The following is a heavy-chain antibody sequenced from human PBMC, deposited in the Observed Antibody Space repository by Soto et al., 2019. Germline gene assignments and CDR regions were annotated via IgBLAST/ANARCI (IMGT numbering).Heavy chain of an antibody. Sequence: QVQLVQSGAEVKKPGSSVKVSCKASAVSFSSNALTWVRQAPGQGLEWMGGIIPYLHTANYAQKFQGRVTITADKSTSTAYMELSSLRSEDTAVYYCARLRGPYGGTSRGVFDIWGQGTMVTVSS. CDR3: ARLRGPYGGTSRGVFDI. CDR2: IIPYLHTA. J-gene: IGHJ3*02. V-gene: IGHV1-69*06. CDR1: AVSFSSNA. D-gene: IGHD4-17*01.